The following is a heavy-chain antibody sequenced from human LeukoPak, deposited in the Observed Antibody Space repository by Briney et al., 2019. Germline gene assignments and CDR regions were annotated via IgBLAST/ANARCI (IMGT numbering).Heavy chain of an antibody. CDR2: IYYSGST. V-gene: IGHV4-39*07. CDR3: ARGSRGYSGYAFDF. D-gene: IGHD5-12*01. CDR1: GGSISSSSYY. Sequence: SETLSLTCTVSGGSISSSSYYWGWIRQPPGKGLEWIGSIYYSGSTYYNPSLKSRVTISVDTSKNQFSLRLSSVTAADAAVYHCARGSRGYSGYAFDFWGQGTLVAVSS. J-gene: IGHJ4*02.